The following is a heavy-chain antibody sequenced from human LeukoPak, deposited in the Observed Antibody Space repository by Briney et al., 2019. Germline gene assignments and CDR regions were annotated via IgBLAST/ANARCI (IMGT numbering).Heavy chain of an antibody. J-gene: IGHJ3*02. CDR3: ASATSMGAFYI. D-gene: IGHD5-12*01. CDR2: IYYSGST. CDR1: GGSISSGDYY. V-gene: IGHV4-30-4*01. Sequence: PSETLSLTCTVSGGSISSGDYYWSWIRQPPGKGLEWFGYIYYSGSTYYNPSLKSRVTISVDTSKNQFSLKLSSVTAADTAVYYCASATSMGAFYIWGQGTMVTVSS.